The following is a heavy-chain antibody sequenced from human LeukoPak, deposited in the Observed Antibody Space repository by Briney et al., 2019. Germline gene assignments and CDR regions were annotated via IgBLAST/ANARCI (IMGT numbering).Heavy chain of an antibody. J-gene: IGHJ3*02. Sequence: GGSLRLSCAASGFTVSSNYMSWVRQAPGKGLEWVAVIWYDGSQKFHADSVKGRFAISRDNSKNILYLQMDSLRAEDTAVYYCARDHGTVTTIRGFDIWGQGTMVTVSS. V-gene: IGHV3-33*08. CDR3: ARDHGTVTTIRGFDI. D-gene: IGHD4-17*01. CDR1: GFTVSSNY. CDR2: IWYDGSQK.